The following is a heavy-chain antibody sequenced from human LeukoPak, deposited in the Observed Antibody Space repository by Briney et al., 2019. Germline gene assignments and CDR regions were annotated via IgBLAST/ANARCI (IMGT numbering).Heavy chain of an antibody. D-gene: IGHD5-12*01. CDR2: INPNSGGT. CDR3: ARAISRGSADYYFDY. Sequence: ASVKVSCKASGYTFTGYYMHWVRQAPGHGLEWMGWINPNSGGTNYAQKFQGRVTMTRHTTISTAYMELSRLRSDDTAVHYCARAISRGSADYYFDYWGQGTLVTVSS. J-gene: IGHJ4*02. CDR1: GYTFTGYY. V-gene: IGHV1-2*02.